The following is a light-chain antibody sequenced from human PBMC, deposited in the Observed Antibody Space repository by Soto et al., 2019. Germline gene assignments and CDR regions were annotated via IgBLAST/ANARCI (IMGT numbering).Light chain of an antibody. Sequence: EIVLTQSPGTLSLSPGEGATLTCRAGQSVSSSQLAWYQQKPGQAPRLLVYGASSRATAIPERFSGSVSETDFTLSISRLEPEHFAVYYCQHYGNSPLTFGQGPRLEIK. CDR1: QSVSSSQ. CDR2: GAS. V-gene: IGKV3-20*01. CDR3: QHYGNSPLT. J-gene: IGKJ5*01.